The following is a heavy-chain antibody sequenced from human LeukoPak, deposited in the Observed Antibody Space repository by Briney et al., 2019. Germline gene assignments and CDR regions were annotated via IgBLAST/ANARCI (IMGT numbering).Heavy chain of an antibody. CDR2: IHYSGST. CDR3: ARDRYMDV. J-gene: IGHJ6*03. CDR1: GGSMNNCY. Sequence: SDTLSLTCTVSGGSMNNCYWTWIRQPPGKGLEWVGHIHYSGSTNYNPSLKSRVTISGDTSKNQFSLKLSSVTAADTAVYYCARDRYMDVWGKGTTVTVSS. V-gene: IGHV4-59*01.